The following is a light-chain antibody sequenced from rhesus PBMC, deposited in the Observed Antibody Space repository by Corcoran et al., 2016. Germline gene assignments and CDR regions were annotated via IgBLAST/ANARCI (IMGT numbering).Light chain of an antibody. CDR1: QVIHNY. CDR3: QQYDSDPLT. CDR2: CGS. V-gene: IGKV1-37*01. J-gene: IGKJ4*01. Sequence: DIQMTQSPSSLSASVGDRVTITCRASQVIHNYLAWYQQNPGKAPKPLIYCGSNLKSGVPSRFSGRGSETEITLTISSLQPDDVATYYCQQYDSDPLTFGGGTKVEIK.